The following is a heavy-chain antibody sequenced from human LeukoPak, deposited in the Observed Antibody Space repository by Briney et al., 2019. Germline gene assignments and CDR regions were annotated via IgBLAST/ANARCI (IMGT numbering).Heavy chain of an antibody. J-gene: IGHJ4*02. CDR3: AKWGDYDVLTGYYVSDY. Sequence: PGGSLRLSCAASGFTFSSYGTHWVRQAPGKGLEWVAVISYDGSNKYYADSVKGRFTISRDNSKNTLYLQMNSLRAEDTAVYYCAKWGDYDVLTGYYVSDYWGQGTLVTVSS. V-gene: IGHV3-30*18. D-gene: IGHD3-9*01. CDR2: ISYDGSNK. CDR1: GFTFSSYG.